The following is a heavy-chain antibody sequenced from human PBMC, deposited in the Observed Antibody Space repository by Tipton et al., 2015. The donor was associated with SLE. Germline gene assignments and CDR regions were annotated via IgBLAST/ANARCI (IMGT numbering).Heavy chain of an antibody. J-gene: IGHJ5*02. V-gene: IGHV4-59*01. CDR2: IYYSGST. D-gene: IGHD3-22*01. CDR1: GGSISSYY. CDR3: ARVKGVITYNWFDP. Sequence: TLSLTRTVSGGSISSYYWSWIRQPPGKGLEWIGYIYYSGSTNYNPSLKSRVTISVDTSKNQFSLKLSSVTAADTAVYYCARVKGVITYNWFDPWGQGTLVTVSS.